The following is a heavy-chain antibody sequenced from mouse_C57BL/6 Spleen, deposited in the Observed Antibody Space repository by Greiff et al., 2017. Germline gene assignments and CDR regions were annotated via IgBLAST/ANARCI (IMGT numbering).Heavy chain of an antibody. CDR3: AILGDYDDDEGYYFDY. J-gene: IGHJ2*01. V-gene: IGHV1-74*01. D-gene: IGHD2-4*01. CDR1: GYTFTSYW. CDR2: IHPSDSDT. Sequence: QVQLKESGAELVKPGASVKVSCKASGYTFTSYWMHWVKQRPGQGLEWIGRIHPSDSDTNYNQKFKGKATLTVDKSSSTAYMQLSSLTSEDSAVYYCAILGDYDDDEGYYFDYWGQGTTLTVSS.